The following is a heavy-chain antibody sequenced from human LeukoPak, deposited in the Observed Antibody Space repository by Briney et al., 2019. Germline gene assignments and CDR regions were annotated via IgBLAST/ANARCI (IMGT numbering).Heavy chain of an antibody. V-gene: IGHV3-33*01. J-gene: IGHJ3*02. CDR2: MWYDGSNE. CDR3: ARWTSFHSFDI. D-gene: IGHD1-1*01. Sequence: PGGSLRLSCAASGFAFSRYGMHWLRQAPGTGLEWVAVMWYDGSNEAYADSVRGRFTISRDNSENRLYLQMSSLRVEDTAVYYCARWTSFHSFDIWGQGTMVTVSS. CDR1: GFAFSRYG.